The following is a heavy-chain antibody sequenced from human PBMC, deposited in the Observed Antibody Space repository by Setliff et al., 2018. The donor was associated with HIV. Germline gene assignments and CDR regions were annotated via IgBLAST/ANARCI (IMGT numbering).Heavy chain of an antibody. V-gene: IGHV3-23*01. D-gene: IGHD3-22*01. J-gene: IGHJ4*02. CDR1: GFTFSSFS. CDR3: ARTNNNYYYDTSDYFAGYYFDS. CDR2: ISGSGYST. Sequence: GGSLRLSCVGSGFTFSSFSMSWVRQAPGKGLEWVSGISGSGYSTYYTDSVKGRFTISRDNSKKTLYVQMNSLRAEDTAVYYCARTNNNYYYDTSDYFAGYYFDSWGQGTLVTVSS.